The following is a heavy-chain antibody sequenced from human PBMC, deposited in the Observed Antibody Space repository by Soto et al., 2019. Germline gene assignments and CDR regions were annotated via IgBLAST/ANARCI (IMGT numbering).Heavy chain of an antibody. Sequence: GGSLRLACAASGFSFSNYAMHWVRQTPDKGLEWVAGMSHDGSSSFYADSVKGRFTISRDNSKTTLYLQMNSLSTEDTAVYYCARDFPYCGSTSCYSAAPKYWGQGTLVTVSS. CDR3: ARDFPYCGSTSCYSAAPKY. CDR2: MSHDGSSS. V-gene: IGHV3-30-3*01. D-gene: IGHD2-2*01. CDR1: GFSFSNYA. J-gene: IGHJ4*02.